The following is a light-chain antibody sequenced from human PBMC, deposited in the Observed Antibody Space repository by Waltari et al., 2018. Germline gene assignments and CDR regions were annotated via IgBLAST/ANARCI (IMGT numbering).Light chain of an antibody. CDR3: QQRTDRPPVT. V-gene: IGKV3-11*01. CDR1: QSVSVY. Sequence: EVVSTPPRATLSWYRGVRATFSCRASQSVSVYLAWYQQKPGQAPRLLIYDASDRATGVPARFSGSGSGTDFTLTISSLEPEDFAVYYCQQRTDRPPVTFGQGTRVEMK. CDR2: DAS. J-gene: IGKJ1*01.